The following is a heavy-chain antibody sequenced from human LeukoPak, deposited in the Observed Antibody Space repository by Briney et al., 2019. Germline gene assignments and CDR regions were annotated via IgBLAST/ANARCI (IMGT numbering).Heavy chain of an antibody. CDR1: GLTFSSYS. V-gene: IGHV3-21*01. Sequence: GGSLRLSCAASGLTFSSYSMNWVRQAPGKRLEWVSSISSSSSYIYYADSVKGRFTISRDNAKNSLYLQMNSLRAEDTAVYYCAREYCSDGSCCGYDYWGQGTLVTVSS. CDR3: AREYCSDGSCCGYDY. CDR2: ISSSSSYI. J-gene: IGHJ4*02. D-gene: IGHD2-15*01.